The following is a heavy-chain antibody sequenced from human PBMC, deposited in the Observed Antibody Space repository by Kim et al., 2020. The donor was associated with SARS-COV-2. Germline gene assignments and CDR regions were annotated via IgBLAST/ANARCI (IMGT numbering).Heavy chain of an antibody. D-gene: IGHD6-13*01. J-gene: IGHJ3*02. Sequence: NPSLKSRVTISVDTSKNQFSLKLSSVTAADTAVYYCARGLLGVLAAAVNAFDIWGQGTMVTVSS. V-gene: IGHV4-34*01. CDR3: ARGLLGVLAAAVNAFDI.